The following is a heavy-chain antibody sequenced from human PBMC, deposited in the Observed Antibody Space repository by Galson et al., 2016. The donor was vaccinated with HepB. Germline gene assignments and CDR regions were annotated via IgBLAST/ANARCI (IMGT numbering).Heavy chain of an antibody. Sequence: SLRLSCAASGFTFNTYAMGWVRQTPGKGLEWVSGISDGGHYTYFADSVKGRFMLSRDNSKNTVNLLMNSLRSDDTGIYYCVRDVAVGATRRPDYWGQGTLVTVSS. J-gene: IGHJ4*02. CDR3: VRDVAVGATRRPDY. D-gene: IGHD2-21*01. V-gene: IGHV3-23*01. CDR1: GFTFNTYA. CDR2: ISDGGHYT.